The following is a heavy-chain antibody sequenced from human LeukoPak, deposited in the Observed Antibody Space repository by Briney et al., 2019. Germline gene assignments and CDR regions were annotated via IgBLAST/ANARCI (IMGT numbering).Heavy chain of an antibody. CDR3: AKALTSGWYLDAFNI. Sequence: GRSLRLSCAASGFTFSSCGMHWVRQAPGKGLEWVAVISYDGSNKYYADSVKGRLTISRDNSKNTLFLEMNSLRAEDTAVYYCAKALTSGWYLDAFNIWGQGTMVTVPS. V-gene: IGHV3-30*18. J-gene: IGHJ3*02. CDR2: ISYDGSNK. D-gene: IGHD6-19*01. CDR1: GFTFSSCG.